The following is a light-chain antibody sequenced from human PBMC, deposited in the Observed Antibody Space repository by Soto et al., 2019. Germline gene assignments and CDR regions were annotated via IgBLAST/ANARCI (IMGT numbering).Light chain of an antibody. CDR3: HHTHSFPPT. CDR2: AAS. CDR1: QSISSY. Sequence: DIQMTQSPSSLSASVGDRVTITCRASQSISSYLNWYQHKPGKAPKLLIYAASSLQTGVPSRFSGSRSGTDFALTISSLQRGNFATYYWHHTHSFPPTFGQRTKVDIK. V-gene: IGKV1-39*01. J-gene: IGKJ1*01.